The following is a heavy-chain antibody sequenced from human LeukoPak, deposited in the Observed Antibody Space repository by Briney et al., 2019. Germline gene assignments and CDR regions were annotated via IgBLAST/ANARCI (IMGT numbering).Heavy chain of an antibody. CDR2: ISYSGNT. D-gene: IGHD2-15*01. V-gene: IGHV4-59*01. CDR1: GGSISSYY. J-gene: IGHJ4*02. Sequence: PSETLSLTCTVSGGSISSYYWSGIRQPPGKGLEWIGYISYSGNTNYNPSLKSRVTISVDTSKNQFSLKLSSVTAADTAVYYCATRSTGVAATFDSWGQGALVTVSS. CDR3: ATRSTGVAATFDS.